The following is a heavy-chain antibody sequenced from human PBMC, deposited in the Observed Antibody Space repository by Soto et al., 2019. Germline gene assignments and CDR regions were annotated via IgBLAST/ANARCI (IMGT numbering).Heavy chain of an antibody. Sequence: ASVKVSCKASGYTFTGYYMHWVRQAPGQGLEWMGWINPSSGGTNYAQKFQGRVTMTRDTSISTAYMELSRLRSDDTAVYYCARDAVDCTNGVCYTAYYYGMDVWGQGTTVTVSS. CDR1: GYTFTGYY. CDR2: INPSSGGT. V-gene: IGHV1-2*02. J-gene: IGHJ6*02. CDR3: ARDAVDCTNGVCYTAYYYGMDV. D-gene: IGHD2-8*01.